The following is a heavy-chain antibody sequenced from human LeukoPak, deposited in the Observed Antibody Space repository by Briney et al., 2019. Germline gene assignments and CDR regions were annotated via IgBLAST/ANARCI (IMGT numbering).Heavy chain of an antibody. D-gene: IGHD1-14*01. CDR3: VRGDRYFFDY. V-gene: IGHV3-48*03. J-gene: IGHJ4*02. Sequence: GGSLRLSCAASGFRFSSYEMNWVRQAPGRGLEWVSYIGNTGRTIYYVDSVKGRFTVSRDNAKNSLYLQMNSLRADDTAIYYCVRGDRYFFDYWGQGTLVTVSS. CDR2: IGNTGRTI. CDR1: GFRFSSYE.